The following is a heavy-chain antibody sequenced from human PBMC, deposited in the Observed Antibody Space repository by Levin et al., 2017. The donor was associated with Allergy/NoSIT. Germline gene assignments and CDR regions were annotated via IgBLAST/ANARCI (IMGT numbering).Heavy chain of an antibody. CDR1: GFTVSSNY. J-gene: IGHJ4*02. D-gene: IGHD6-19*01. CDR3: ASSLGPGIAVAGTDY. V-gene: IGHV3-53*01. Sequence: GESLKISCAASGFTVSSNYMSWVRQAPGKGLEWVSVIYSGGSTYYADSVKGRFTISRDNSKNTLYLQMNSLRAEDTAVYYCASSLGPGIAVAGTDYWGQGTLVTVSS. CDR2: IYSGGST.